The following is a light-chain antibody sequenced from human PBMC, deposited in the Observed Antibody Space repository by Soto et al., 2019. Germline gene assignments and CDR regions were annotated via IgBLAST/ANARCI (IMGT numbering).Light chain of an antibody. J-gene: IGKJ2*01. CDR1: QSISSY. CDR3: QQSYSTPVD. V-gene: IGKV1-39*01. CDR2: AAS. Sequence: DIQMTQSPSSLSASVGDRVTITCRASQSISSYLNWYQHKPGKAPRLLIYAASSLQSGVPSRFSGSGSGTDFTLTISSLQPEDSAAYYSQQSYSTPVDFGQGTKLEIK.